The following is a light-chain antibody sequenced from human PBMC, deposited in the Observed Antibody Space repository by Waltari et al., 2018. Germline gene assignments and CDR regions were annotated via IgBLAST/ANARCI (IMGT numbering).Light chain of an antibody. CDR1: RWHSNYA. CDR3: QTWASGIVV. CDR2: VKSDGSP. J-gene: IGLJ2*01. Sequence: QLVVTQSPSASASLGASVKLTCPLSRWHSNYAIAGHRQPPEKGPRYLMKVKSDGSPTKGDGIPDRFSGSSSGAERYLTISSLQSEDEADYYCQTWASGIVVFGGGTKLTVL. V-gene: IGLV4-69*01.